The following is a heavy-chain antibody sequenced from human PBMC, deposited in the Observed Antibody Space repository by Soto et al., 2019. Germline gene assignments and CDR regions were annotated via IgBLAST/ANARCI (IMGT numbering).Heavy chain of an antibody. Sequence: EVQLLESGGGLVQPGGSLRLSCAASGFTFSSYAMSWVRQAPGKGLEWVSAISGSGGSTYYADSVKGRFTISRDNSQNTLYLHMNSLRAEDTAVYYCAKFYDEIAVAGTGGWFDPWGQGTLVTVSS. J-gene: IGHJ5*02. CDR1: GFTFSSYA. CDR3: AKFYDEIAVAGTGGWFDP. D-gene: IGHD6-19*01. CDR2: ISGSGGST. V-gene: IGHV3-23*01.